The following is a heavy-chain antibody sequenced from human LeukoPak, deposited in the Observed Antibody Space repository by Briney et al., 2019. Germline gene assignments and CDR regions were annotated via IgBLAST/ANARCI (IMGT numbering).Heavy chain of an antibody. V-gene: IGHV1-46*01. Sequence: ASVKVSCKASGYTFTSYYMHWVRQAPGQGLEWMGIINPSGGSTSYAQKFQGRVTIIADESTSTAYMELSSLRSEDTAFYYCATDHSMANTAWWFDPWGQGTLVTVSS. CDR2: INPSGGST. J-gene: IGHJ5*02. CDR3: ATDHSMANTAWWFDP. CDR1: GYTFTSYY. D-gene: IGHD5-24*01.